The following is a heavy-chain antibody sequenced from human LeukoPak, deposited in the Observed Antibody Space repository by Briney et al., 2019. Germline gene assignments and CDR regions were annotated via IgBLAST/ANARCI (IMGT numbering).Heavy chain of an antibody. V-gene: IGHV4-59*01. CDR2: IYYSGST. D-gene: IGHD5-12*01. CDR1: GGSISSYY. J-gene: IGHJ4*02. Sequence: SETLSLTCTVSGGSISSYYWSWIRQPPGKGLEWIGYIYYSGSTNYNPSLKSRVTISVDTSKNQFSLKLSSVTAADTAVYYCASLNSGYGFSDYWGQGTLVTVSS. CDR3: ASLNSGYGFSDY.